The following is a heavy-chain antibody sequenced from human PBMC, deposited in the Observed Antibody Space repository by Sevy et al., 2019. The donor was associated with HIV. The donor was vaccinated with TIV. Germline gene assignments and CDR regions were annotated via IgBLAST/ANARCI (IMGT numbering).Heavy chain of an antibody. D-gene: IGHD1-1*01. CDR1: GFTFNTYG. Sequence: GGSLRLSCAASGFTFNTYGMHWVRQAPGKGLEWVAVISYDESSAYYADSVKGRFTISRDNSKNTLYLQMNSLRGEDMAVYYWARDSGYTHNWDSDYWGQGTLVTVSS. CDR2: ISYDESSA. J-gene: IGHJ4*02. CDR3: ARDSGYTHNWDSDY. V-gene: IGHV3-30*03.